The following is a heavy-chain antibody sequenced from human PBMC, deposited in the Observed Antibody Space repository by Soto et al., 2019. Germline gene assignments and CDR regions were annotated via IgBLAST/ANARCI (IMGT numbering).Heavy chain of an antibody. CDR1: GFTFSSYG. D-gene: IGHD2-2*01. CDR3: AKDAESIVVVPAAIDY. CDR2: ISYDGSNK. V-gene: IGHV3-30*18. Sequence: QVQLVESGGGVVQPGRSLRLSCAASGFTFSSYGMHWVRQAPGKGLEWVAVISYDGSNKYYADSVKGRFTISRDNSKNTLYLQMNSLRAEDTAVYYCAKDAESIVVVPAAIDYWGQGTLVTVSS. J-gene: IGHJ4*02.